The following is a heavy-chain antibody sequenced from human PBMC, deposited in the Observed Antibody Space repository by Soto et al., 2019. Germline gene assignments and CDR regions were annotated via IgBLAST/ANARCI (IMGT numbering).Heavy chain of an antibody. CDR1: GDSVSSNTAA. Sequence: SQTLSLTCAISGDSVSSNTAAWNWIRSSPSRGLEWLGRTYYRSNWRHDYAVSVRSRITVNPDSSKNHFSLQLNSVTPDDTAVYYCARGVAGSGFDLWGQGTLVTVSS. J-gene: IGHJ4*02. CDR2: TYYRSNWRH. V-gene: IGHV6-1*01. D-gene: IGHD6-19*01. CDR3: ARGVAGSGFDL.